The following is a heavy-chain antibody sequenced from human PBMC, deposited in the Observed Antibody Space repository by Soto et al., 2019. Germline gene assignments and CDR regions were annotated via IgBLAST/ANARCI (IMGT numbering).Heavy chain of an antibody. Sequence: GGSLRLSCAASGFTFSIYAMTWVRQSPGKGLEWVSYISTRSTYTNYADSVKGRFTISRDNTKNSLYLQMDSLRVEDTAVYYCARDLAWKRGKVGRYYYGMDVWGQGTTVTVSS. CDR1: GFTFSIYA. CDR3: ARDLAWKRGKVGRYYYGMDV. D-gene: IGHD1-1*01. V-gene: IGHV3-21*01. J-gene: IGHJ6*02. CDR2: ISTRSTYT.